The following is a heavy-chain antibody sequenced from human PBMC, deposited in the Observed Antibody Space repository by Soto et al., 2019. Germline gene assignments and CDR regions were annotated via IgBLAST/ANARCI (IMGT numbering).Heavy chain of an antibody. V-gene: IGHV4-30-4*01. D-gene: IGHD6-13*01. Sequence: QVQLQESGPGLVKPSQTLSLTCTVSGGSISSGDYYWSWIRQPPGKGLEWIGYIYYSGSTYYNPSLKRRVTISVDTSKNQVSLKLGSVTAAGTAVYYCARWYSSSWEGWFDPWGQGTLVTGSS. CDR2: IYYSGST. J-gene: IGHJ5*02. CDR3: ARWYSSSWEGWFDP. CDR1: GGSISSGDYY.